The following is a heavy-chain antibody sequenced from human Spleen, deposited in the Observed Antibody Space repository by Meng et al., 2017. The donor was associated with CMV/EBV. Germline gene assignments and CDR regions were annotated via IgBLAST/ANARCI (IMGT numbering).Heavy chain of an antibody. D-gene: IGHD6-19*01. V-gene: IGHV4-38-2*02. Sequence: SETLSLTCTVSGYSISSGYYWGWVRQPPGKGLEWIGSIYHSGSTYYNPSLKSRVTISVDTSKNQFSLKLSSVTAADTAVYYCARGGQAVAGTPYYFDYWGQGTLVTVSS. CDR3: ARGGQAVAGTPYYFDY. J-gene: IGHJ4*02. CDR2: IYHSGST. CDR1: GYSISSGYY.